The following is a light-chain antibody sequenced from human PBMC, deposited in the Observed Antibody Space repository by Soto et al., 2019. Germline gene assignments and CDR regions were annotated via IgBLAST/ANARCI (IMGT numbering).Light chain of an antibody. CDR3: AAWDDSLNGVV. CDR1: SSNIGSNT. CDR2: SNN. J-gene: IGLJ2*01. Sequence: QSVLTQPPSASGTPGQRVTISCSGRSSNIGSNTVNWYQQLPGTAPKLLIYSNNQRPSWVPDRFSGSKSGTSASLAISGLHSEDEADYYCAAWDDSLNGVVFGGGTKLTVL. V-gene: IGLV1-44*01.